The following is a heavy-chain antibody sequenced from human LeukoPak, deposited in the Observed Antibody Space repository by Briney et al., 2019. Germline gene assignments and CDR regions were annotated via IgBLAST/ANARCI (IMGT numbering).Heavy chain of an antibody. Sequence: SETLSLTCTVSGGSISSYYWSWIRQPPGKGLEWIGYIYYSGSTNYNPSLKSRVTISVDTSKNQFSLKLSSVTAADTAVYYCARDLRITMIVVVITTSNWFDPWGQGTLVTVSS. CDR3: ARDLRITMIVVVITTSNWFDP. V-gene: IGHV4-59*12. CDR2: IYYSGST. J-gene: IGHJ5*02. D-gene: IGHD3-22*01. CDR1: GGSISSYY.